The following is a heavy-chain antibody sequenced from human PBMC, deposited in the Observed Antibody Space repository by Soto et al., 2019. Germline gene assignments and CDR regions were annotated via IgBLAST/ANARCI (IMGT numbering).Heavy chain of an antibody. CDR3: AASRYCSGGSCYSTRFYYYYGMDV. V-gene: IGHV4-59*01. Sequence: SETLSLTCTVSGGSISSYYWSWIRQPPGKGLEWIGYIYYSGSTNYNPSLKSRVTISVDTSKNQFSLKLSSVTAADTAVYYCAASRYCSGGSCYSTRFYYYYGMDVWGQGTTVTVSS. D-gene: IGHD2-15*01. CDR2: IYYSGST. J-gene: IGHJ6*02. CDR1: GGSISSYY.